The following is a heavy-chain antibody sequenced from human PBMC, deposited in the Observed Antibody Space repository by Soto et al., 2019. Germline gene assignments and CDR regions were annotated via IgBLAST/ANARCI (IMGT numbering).Heavy chain of an antibody. CDR1: GGSLSGGSYY. CDR3: GRDVNFGATWSSGFGY. J-gene: IGHJ4*02. D-gene: IGHD3-3*01. V-gene: IGHV4-61*01. Sequence: QVQLQESGPGLVKPSETLSLTCTVSGGSLSGGSYYWSWIRQPPWKALEWIGYTYYIWSTTYNPCIRSRVTNSVGTSTNQFSLYLTSMTAADTAMYYCGRDVNFGATWSSGFGYLGKGTPVTV. CDR2: TYYIWST.